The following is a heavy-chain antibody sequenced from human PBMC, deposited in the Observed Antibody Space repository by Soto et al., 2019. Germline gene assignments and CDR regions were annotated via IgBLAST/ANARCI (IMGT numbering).Heavy chain of an antibody. CDR3: ARDLGYYASDGYFDY. J-gene: IGHJ4*02. CDR2: ISSSGSII. V-gene: IGHV3-11*01. D-gene: IGHD3-22*01. CDR1: VFTFSDYY. Sequence: GGSLRLSCAASVFTFSDYYMSWIRQAPGKGLEWVSYISSSGSIIYYADSVKGRFTISRDNAKNSLYLQLNSLRAEDTAVYYCARDLGYYASDGYFDYWGQGTVVTVPQ.